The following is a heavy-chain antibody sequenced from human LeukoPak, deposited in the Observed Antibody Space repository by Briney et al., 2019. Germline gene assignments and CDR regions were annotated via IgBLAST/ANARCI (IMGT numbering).Heavy chain of an antibody. D-gene: IGHD3-10*01. J-gene: IGHJ4*02. CDR2: IYHSGST. Sequence: SQTLSLTCAVSGGSISSGGHSWSWIRQPPGKGLEWIGYIYHSGSTYYNPSLKSRVTISVDRSKNQFSLKLSSVTAADTAVYYCASTYGSGSYYIRSFDYWGQGTLVTVSS. CDR1: GGSISSGGHS. CDR3: ASTYGSGSYYIRSFDY. V-gene: IGHV4-30-2*01.